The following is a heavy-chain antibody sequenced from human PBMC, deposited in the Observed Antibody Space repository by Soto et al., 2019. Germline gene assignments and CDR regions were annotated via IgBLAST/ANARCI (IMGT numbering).Heavy chain of an antibody. CDR3: VGDQDTAMGTFDY. CDR2: ITPFNGNT. D-gene: IGHD5-18*01. Sequence: SVKVSCKASGYTFTYRYLHWVRQAPGQALEWMGWITPFNGNTNYAQKFQDRVTITRDRSMSTAYMELSSLRSEDTAMYYCVGDQDTAMGTFDYWGQGTLVTVSS. CDR1: GYTFTYRY. V-gene: IGHV1-45*02. J-gene: IGHJ4*02.